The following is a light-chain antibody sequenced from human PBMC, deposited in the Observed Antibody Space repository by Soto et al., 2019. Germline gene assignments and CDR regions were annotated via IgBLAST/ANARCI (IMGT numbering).Light chain of an antibody. CDR2: YDD. V-gene: IGLV1-36*01. J-gene: IGLJ3*02. CDR1: NSNIGNNE. CDR3: SAWDDSLNGVV. Sequence: QSVLTQPPSVSGAPRQRVTISCSGSNSNIGNNEVNWYQQFPGKAPKLLIYYDDLRPSGGSARFSGSKSGASASLAISGRQSEDEDVYYCSAWDDSLNGVVFGGGTKLTVL.